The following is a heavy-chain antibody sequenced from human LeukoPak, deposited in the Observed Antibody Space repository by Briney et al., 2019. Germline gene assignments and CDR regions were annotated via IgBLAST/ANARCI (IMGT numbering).Heavy chain of an antibody. D-gene: IGHD2-15*01. CDR3: ASAPFFCFGGSCPYYMDV. J-gene: IGHJ6*03. Sequence: GRPLRLSCAASGFDFSSFAMHWVRQAPGKGLEWVASIWDDGSYKYHGDSVKGRFTITRDNSKNTLFLQMSGLRVEDTAVYYCASAPFFCFGGSCPYYMDVWGKGTLVTVSS. CDR1: GFDFSSFA. V-gene: IGHV3-33*01. CDR2: IWDDGSYK.